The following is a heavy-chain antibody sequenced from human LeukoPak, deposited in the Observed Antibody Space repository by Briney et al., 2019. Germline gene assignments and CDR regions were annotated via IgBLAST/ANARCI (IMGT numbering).Heavy chain of an antibody. CDR2: IYPGDSDT. D-gene: IGHD3-22*01. CDR1: AYRFTSYW. J-gene: IGHJ4*02. V-gene: IGHV5-51*01. CDR3: AIKSRGYYQFDD. Sequence: GESLKIPCKGSAYRFTSYWIGWVRQLPGKGLEWMGIIYPGDSDTRYSPSFQGQVTISVDKSISTAYLQWSSLKASDTAMYYSAIKSRGYYQFDDWGQGTLVTVSS.